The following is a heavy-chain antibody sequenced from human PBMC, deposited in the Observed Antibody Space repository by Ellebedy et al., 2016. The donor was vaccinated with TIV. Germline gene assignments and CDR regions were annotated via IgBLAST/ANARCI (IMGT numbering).Heavy chain of an antibody. CDR3: ARVLAAAGTFDY. CDR1: GYTFTAYY. CDR2: INPNSGGT. J-gene: IGHJ4*02. Sequence: ASVKVSXXASGYTFTAYYMHWVRQAPGQGLEWMGWINPNSGGTNYAQKFQGRVTMTRDTSISTAYMELSRLRSDDTAVYYCARVLAAAGTFDYWGQGTLVTVSS. D-gene: IGHD6-13*01. V-gene: IGHV1-2*02.